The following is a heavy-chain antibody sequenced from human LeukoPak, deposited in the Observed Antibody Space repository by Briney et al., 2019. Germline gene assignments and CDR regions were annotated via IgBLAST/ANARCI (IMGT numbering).Heavy chain of an antibody. D-gene: IGHD6-19*01. CDR3: ARSVAGPEGGYYFDY. Sequence: GGSLRLSCAASGFTFSSYAMSWVRQTPGKGLEWVSAISGSGGSTYYADSVKGRFTISRDNSKNTLYLQMNSLRAEDTAVHYCARSVAGPEGGYYFDYWGQGTLVTVSS. J-gene: IGHJ4*02. V-gene: IGHV3-23*01. CDR2: ISGSGGST. CDR1: GFTFSSYA.